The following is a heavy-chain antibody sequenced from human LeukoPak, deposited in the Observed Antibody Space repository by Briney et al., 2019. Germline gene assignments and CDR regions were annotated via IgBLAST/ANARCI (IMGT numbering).Heavy chain of an antibody. J-gene: IGHJ3*02. V-gene: IGHV1-18*01. D-gene: IGHD5-18*01. CDR1: GYTFTSYG. CDR2: ISAYNGNI. Sequence: ASVKVSCKASGYTFTSYGISWVRQAPGQGLEWMGWISAYNGNINYAQKLQGRVTMTTDTSTSTAYMELRSLRSDDTAVYYCARDHSYDPGEDAFDIWGQGTMVTVSS. CDR3: ARDHSYDPGEDAFDI.